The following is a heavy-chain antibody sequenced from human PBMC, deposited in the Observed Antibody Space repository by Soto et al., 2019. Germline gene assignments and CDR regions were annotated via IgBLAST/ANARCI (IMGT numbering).Heavy chain of an antibody. CDR1: GYTFISYD. Sequence: QVQLVQSGAEVKKPGASVKVSCKASGYTFISYDINWVREATGQGLEWMGWMNPNTGDTGYAQKFQGRVTITTNTPINTANLDLTSLSSNDTTVYFCATADGYTFDYWGQGTLVTASS. CDR2: MNPNTGDT. D-gene: IGHD5-12*01. V-gene: IGHV1-8*01. J-gene: IGHJ4*02. CDR3: ATADGYTFDY.